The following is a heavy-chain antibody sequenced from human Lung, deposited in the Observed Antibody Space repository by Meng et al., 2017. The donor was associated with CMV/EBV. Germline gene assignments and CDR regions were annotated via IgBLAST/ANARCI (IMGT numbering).Heavy chain of an antibody. J-gene: IGHJ4*02. Sequence: QVQLQESGPGLVKPSETLSLTCTVSGDSISDRSYYWGWIRQPPGKGLEWIGTFYYSGSTYYNPSLKSRVTISVDKSKNQFSLRLSSVTAAETAVYYCVRQATIYGLLRGDIDYWGQGTLVTVSS. CDR2: FYYSGST. CDR3: VRQATIYGLLRGDIDY. CDR1: GDSISDRSYY. V-gene: IGHV4-39*01. D-gene: IGHD2-21*02.